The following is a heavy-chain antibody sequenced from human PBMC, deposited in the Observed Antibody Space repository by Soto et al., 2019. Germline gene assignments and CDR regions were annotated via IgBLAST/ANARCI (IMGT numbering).Heavy chain of an antibody. CDR2: ISSNGHST. CDR1: GFTFSNYA. CDR3: ARDDVEWLSIDY. Sequence: GGSLRLSCAASGFTFSNYAMHWVRQAPGKGLEYVSTISSNGHSTDYANSVKGRFTISRDNAKNSLYLQMNSLRAEDTAVYYCARDDVEWLSIDYWGQGTLVTVSS. V-gene: IGHV3-64*01. D-gene: IGHD3-3*01. J-gene: IGHJ4*02.